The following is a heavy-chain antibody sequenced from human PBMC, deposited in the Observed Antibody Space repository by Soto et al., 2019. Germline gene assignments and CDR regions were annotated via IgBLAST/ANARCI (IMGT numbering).Heavy chain of an antibody. V-gene: IGHV4-59*01. CDR2: IYYSGST. D-gene: IGHD2-15*01. J-gene: IGHJ5*02. Sequence: PSETLSLTCTVSGGSISSYYWGGIRQPPGKGLEWIGYIYYSGSTNYNPSLKSRVTISVDTSKNQFSLKLSSVTAADTAVYYCARDLLGKSNWFDPWGQGTLVTVSS. CDR3: ARDLLGKSNWFDP. CDR1: GGSISSYY.